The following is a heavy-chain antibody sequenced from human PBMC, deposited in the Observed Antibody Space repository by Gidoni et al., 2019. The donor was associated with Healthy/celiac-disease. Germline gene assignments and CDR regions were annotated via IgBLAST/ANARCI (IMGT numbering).Heavy chain of an antibody. D-gene: IGHD4-17*01. CDR3: ARRHALRGPDY. CDR2: INHSGST. CDR1: GGSFSGYY. Sequence: QVQLQQWGAGLLKPSETLSLTCAVYGGSFSGYYWSWIRQPPGKGMEWIGEINHSGSTNYNPSLKSRVTISVDTSKNQFSLKLSSVTAADTAVYYCARRHALRGPDYWGQGTLVTVSS. J-gene: IGHJ4*02. V-gene: IGHV4-34*01.